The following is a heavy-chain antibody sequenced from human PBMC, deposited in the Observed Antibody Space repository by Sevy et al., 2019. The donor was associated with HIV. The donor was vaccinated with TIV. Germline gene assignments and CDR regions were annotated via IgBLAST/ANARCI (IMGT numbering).Heavy chain of an antibody. CDR1: GASISSTIYY. J-gene: IGHJ3*02. CDR3: AKHCSHYFDNSGYGEAFDI. Sequence: SETLSLTCSVSGASISSTIYYWAWIRQSPGKGLEWFGSIHHSGSTYYNLSLKSRVTISVDTSKNQFSLKMNSVTTADTAVYYCAKHCSHYFDNSGYGEAFDIWGQGTKVTVSS. D-gene: IGHD3-22*01. V-gene: IGHV4-39*01. CDR2: IHHSGST.